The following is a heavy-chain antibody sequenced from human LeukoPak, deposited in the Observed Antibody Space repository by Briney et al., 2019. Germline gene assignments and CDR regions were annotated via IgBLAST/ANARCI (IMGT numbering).Heavy chain of an antibody. Sequence: SVRVSCKASGGTFSSYAISWVRQAPGQGLEWMGRIIPILGIANYAQKFQGRVTITADKSTSTAYMELSSLRSEDTAVYYCARDFWGELNYYYGMDVWGQGTTVTVSS. CDR3: ARDFWGELNYYYGMDV. CDR1: GGTFSSYA. V-gene: IGHV1-69*04. J-gene: IGHJ6*02. CDR2: IIPILGIA. D-gene: IGHD3-3*01.